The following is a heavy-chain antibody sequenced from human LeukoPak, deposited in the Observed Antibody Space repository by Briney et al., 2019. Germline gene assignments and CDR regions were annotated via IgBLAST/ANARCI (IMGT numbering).Heavy chain of an antibody. Sequence: PGGSLRLSCAASGFTFSSYSMNWVRQAPGKGLEWVSSISSSSNYIYYADSVKGRFTISRDNAKNSLYLQMNSLRAEDTAVYYCARGSGSYYPYYFDYWGQGTLVTVSS. J-gene: IGHJ4*02. CDR2: ISSSSNYI. V-gene: IGHV3-21*01. D-gene: IGHD3-10*01. CDR3: ARGSGSYYPYYFDY. CDR1: GFTFSSYS.